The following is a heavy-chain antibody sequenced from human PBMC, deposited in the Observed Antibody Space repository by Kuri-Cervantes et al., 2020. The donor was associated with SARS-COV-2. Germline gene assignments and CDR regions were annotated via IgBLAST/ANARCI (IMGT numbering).Heavy chain of an antibody. CDR2: IYHDGST. D-gene: IGHD2-2*01. V-gene: IGHV4-39*01. Sequence: ESLKISCTVSGDTIGSYSGSFHYWPWIRQPPGKGLEWIGSIYHDGSTYSNPSLKSRVTISVDTSKNQISLKLSSVTAADTAVYYCASRGLTVVPTWGQGTLVTVSS. CDR3: ASRGLTVVPT. J-gene: IGHJ4*02. CDR1: GDTIGSYSGSFHY.